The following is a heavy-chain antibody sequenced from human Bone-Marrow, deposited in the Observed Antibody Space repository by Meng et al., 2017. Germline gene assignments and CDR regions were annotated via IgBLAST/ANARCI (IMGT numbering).Heavy chain of an antibody. Sequence: SGPTLVKPTQTLTLTCTFSGFSLSTSGMCVNRVRQPPGKSLEWLAVIDWDDEKYYSTSLKTRLTISKDTSKNEVVLAMTNMDPVDTATYYCARSQMVRNYYYGMDVWGQGTTVNVSS. D-gene: IGHD3-10*01. CDR1: GFSLSTSGMC. V-gene: IGHV2-70*20. J-gene: IGHJ6*02. CDR3: ARSQMVRNYYYGMDV. CDR2: IDWDDEK.